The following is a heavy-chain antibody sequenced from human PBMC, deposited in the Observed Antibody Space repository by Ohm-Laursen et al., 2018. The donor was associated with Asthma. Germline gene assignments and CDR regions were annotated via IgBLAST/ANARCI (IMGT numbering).Heavy chain of an antibody. D-gene: IGHD5-12*01. CDR2: IIGSGDDT. CDR3: AKDRDIVASPFDY. CDR1: GFTFSSYA. J-gene: IGHJ4*02. V-gene: IGHV3-23*01. Sequence: SLSLSCAASGFTFSSYAMSWVRQAPGKGLECVSAIIGSGDDTDYADSVKGRFTFSRDNSKNTLYLEMNSLRVEDTALYSCAKDRDIVASPFDYWGQGTLVTVSS.